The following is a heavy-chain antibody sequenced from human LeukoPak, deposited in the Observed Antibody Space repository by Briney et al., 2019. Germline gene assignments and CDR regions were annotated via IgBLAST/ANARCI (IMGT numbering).Heavy chain of an antibody. Sequence: GGSLRLSCAASGFTVSSNYMSWVRQAPGKGLVWVSRINSAGSSTGYADSVKGRFTISRDNAKNTLYLQMNSLGAEDTAVYYCASLDYWGQGTLVTVSS. V-gene: IGHV3-74*01. CDR3: ASLDY. CDR1: GFTVSSNY. J-gene: IGHJ4*02. CDR2: INSAGSST.